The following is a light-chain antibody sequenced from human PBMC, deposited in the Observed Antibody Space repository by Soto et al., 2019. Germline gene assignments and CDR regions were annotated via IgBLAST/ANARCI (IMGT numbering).Light chain of an antibody. J-gene: IGLJ1*01. CDR1: SSDVGGYNY. Sequence: QSVLTRPPSASGSFGQSVTISCTGNSSDVGGYNYVSWYQQHPGKAPKLMIYEVSERPSGVPDRFSGSKSGNTASLTVSGLQAEDEADYYCSSYSGTNYHYVFGTGTKVTVL. CDR2: EVS. V-gene: IGLV2-8*01. CDR3: SSYSGTNYHYV.